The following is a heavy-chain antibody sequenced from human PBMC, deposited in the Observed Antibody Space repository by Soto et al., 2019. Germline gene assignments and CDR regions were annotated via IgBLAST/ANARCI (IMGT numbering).Heavy chain of an antibody. V-gene: IGHV3-64D*06. CDR3: VHPRSTVQIPPT. D-gene: IGHD4-17*01. J-gene: IGHJ5*02. Sequence: GGSLRLSCSASGFTFSMFSMHWVRQAPGKGLEYVSGISSNGDSTYYADSVKGRFTISRDNSKNTLYLQMSSLRTVDTAVYYCVHPRSTVQIPPTWGQGTLVTVSS. CDR2: ISSNGDST. CDR1: GFTFSMFS.